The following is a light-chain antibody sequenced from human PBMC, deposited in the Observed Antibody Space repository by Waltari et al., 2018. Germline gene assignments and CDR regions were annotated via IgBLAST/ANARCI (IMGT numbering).Light chain of an antibody. CDR3: QQYYTIPLT. Sequence: DIQMTQSPSSLSASVGDRVTITCRASQDSSNSLAWYQQKPGKAPRLLLDAASRLQTGVPSRFSGNRSGTGYTLTINSLQPEDFATYYCQQYYTIPLTFGGGTKVDVK. J-gene: IGKJ4*01. CDR2: AAS. CDR1: QDSSNS. V-gene: IGKV1-NL1*01.